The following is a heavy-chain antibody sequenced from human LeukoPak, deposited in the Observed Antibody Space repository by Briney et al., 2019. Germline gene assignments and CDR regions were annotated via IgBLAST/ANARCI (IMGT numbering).Heavy chain of an antibody. V-gene: IGHV3-7*05. J-gene: IGHJ4*02. CDR3: ARDKSYGDSEDY. Sequence: GGSLRLSCAASGFTFNIYWMSWVRQAPGKGLEWVANINQDGSEKYYGDSVKGRFTISRDNAKNSLYLQMNSLRAEDTAVYYCARDKSYGDSEDYWGQGTLVTVSS. CDR2: INQDGSEK. D-gene: IGHD2-21*02. CDR1: GFTFNIYW.